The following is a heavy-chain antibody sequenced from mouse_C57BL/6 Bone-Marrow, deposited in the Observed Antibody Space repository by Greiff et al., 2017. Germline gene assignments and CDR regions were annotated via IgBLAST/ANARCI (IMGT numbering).Heavy chain of an antibody. CDR3: ASYGFDWFAY. CDR1: GYTFTSYW. CDR2: IDPDRGGT. J-gene: IGHJ3*01. V-gene: IGHV1-72*01. D-gene: IGHD1-1*02. Sequence: MQLQQPGAELVKPGASVKLSCKASGYTFTSYWMHWVKQRPGRGLEWIGRIDPDRGGTKYNEKFKSKATLTVDEPSSTAYMQLSSLTSEDSAVYYCASYGFDWFAYWGQGVRVSVTA.